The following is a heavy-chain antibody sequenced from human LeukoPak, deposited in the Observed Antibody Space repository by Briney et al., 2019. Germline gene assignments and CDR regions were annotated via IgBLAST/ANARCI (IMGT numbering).Heavy chain of an antibody. D-gene: IGHD3-10*01. CDR3: AKYYYGSGSPIFDY. CDR2: ISGSGGST. CDR1: GFTFSSYA. J-gene: IGHJ4*02. V-gene: IGHV3-23*01. Sequence: PGGSLRLSCAASGFTFSSYAMSWVRQAPGKGLEWVSVISGSGGSTYYADSVKGRFTISRDNSKNTLYLQMNNLRAEDTAVYYCAKYYYGSGSPIFDYWGQGTLVTVSS.